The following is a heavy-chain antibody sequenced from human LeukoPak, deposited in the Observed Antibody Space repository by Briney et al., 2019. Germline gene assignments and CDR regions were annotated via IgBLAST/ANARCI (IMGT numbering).Heavy chain of an antibody. Sequence: PGGSLRLSCVASGFTFSNYGMHWVRQAPGKGLEWVAFIQYEGKNKHYAEAVKGRFTISSDNSKNTLYLQMNNLTAEDTAFYYCAKGYWVLRKGFDSWGQGTLVTVSS. D-gene: IGHD3-3*01. CDR3: AKGYWVLRKGFDS. CDR2: IQYEGKNK. J-gene: IGHJ4*02. CDR1: GFTFSNYG. V-gene: IGHV3-30*02.